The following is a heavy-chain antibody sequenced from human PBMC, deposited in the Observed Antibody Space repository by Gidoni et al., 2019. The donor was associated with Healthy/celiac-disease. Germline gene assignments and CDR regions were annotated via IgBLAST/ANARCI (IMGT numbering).Heavy chain of an antibody. CDR1: GFTFSSYS. J-gene: IGHJ6*02. CDR3: ARDTDYGDYHDYGMDV. D-gene: IGHD4-17*01. Sequence: EVQLVESGGGLVQPGGSLKLSCAASGFTFSSYSMNWVRQAPGKGLEWVSYISSSSSTIYYADSVKGRFTISRDNAKNSLYLQMNSLRDEDTAVYYCARDTDYGDYHDYGMDVWGQGTTVTVSS. CDR2: ISSSSSTI. V-gene: IGHV3-48*02.